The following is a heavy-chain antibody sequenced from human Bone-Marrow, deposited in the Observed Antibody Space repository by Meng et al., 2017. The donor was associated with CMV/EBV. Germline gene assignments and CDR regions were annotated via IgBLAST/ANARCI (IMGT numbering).Heavy chain of an antibody. CDR2: ISPDRSNE. CDR3: ARDVFPCAVPSTPFDF. CDR1: GFVFIAYC. J-gene: IGHJ4*02. V-gene: IGHV3-30*04. D-gene: IGHD6-19*01. Sequence: GFVFIAYCFRVVSQAPGKGLQWLALISPDRSNEHYDESVRSRFIVSIDNSKNTLFLQMNSLRREDTATYYCARDVFPCAVPSTPFDFWGQGTLVTVSS.